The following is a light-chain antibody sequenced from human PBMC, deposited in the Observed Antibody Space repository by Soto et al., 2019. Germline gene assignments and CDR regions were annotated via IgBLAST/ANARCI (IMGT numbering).Light chain of an antibody. CDR3: QQYGSSPRT. Sequence: EILLTQSPRTLSLSPAERATLSCRASQSVSSSYLAWYQQKPGQAPRLLIYGASSRATGIPDRFSGSGSGTDFTLTISRLEPEDFAVYYCQQYGSSPRTFGQGTKVDSK. CDR2: GAS. CDR1: QSVSSSY. V-gene: IGKV3-20*01. J-gene: IGKJ1*01.